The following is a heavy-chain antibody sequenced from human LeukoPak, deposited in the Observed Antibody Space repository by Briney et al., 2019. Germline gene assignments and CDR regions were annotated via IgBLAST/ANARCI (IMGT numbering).Heavy chain of an antibody. CDR1: GFTFRNSG. CDR3: ARDGFGSGSWNGMDV. Sequence: QPGGSLRLSCAASGFTFRNSGLHWVRQAPGKGLEWVAVIWYDGSNKYYADSVKGRFTISRDNSKNTLYLQMNSLRAEDTAVYYCARDGFGSGSWNGMDVWGQGTTVTVSS. D-gene: IGHD3-10*01. J-gene: IGHJ6*02. V-gene: IGHV3-33*01. CDR2: IWYDGSNK.